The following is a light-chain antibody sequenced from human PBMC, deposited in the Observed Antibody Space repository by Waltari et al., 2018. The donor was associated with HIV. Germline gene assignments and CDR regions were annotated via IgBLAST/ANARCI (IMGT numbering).Light chain of an antibody. CDR3: QSEGTLNVV. CDR1: CGHSSYA. J-gene: IGLJ2*01. Sequence: QLVLTQSPSPSASLGVSVRLTCTLSCGHSSYAIACLQQQQQKQPRYLMMLNSDGSHSKGGVLPHRSSATSAEAARLLTIASLHSEEEDDYCRQSEGTLNVVFGGGTKLTVL. V-gene: IGLV4-69*01. CDR2: LNSDGSH.